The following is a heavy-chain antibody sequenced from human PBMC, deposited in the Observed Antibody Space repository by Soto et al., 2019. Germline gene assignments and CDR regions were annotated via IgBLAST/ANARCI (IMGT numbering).Heavy chain of an antibody. CDR1: GGSFSGYY. Sequence: SETLSLTCAVYGGSFSGYYWSWIRQPPGKGLEWIGEINHSGSTNYNPSLASRVSISLDRSNNQCSLKLKSVTAADTAVYFCAGMPYTSGLRFDPWGPGTLVTVSS. CDR2: INHSGST. D-gene: IGHD6-19*01. J-gene: IGHJ5*02. CDR3: AGMPYTSGLRFDP. V-gene: IGHV4-34*01.